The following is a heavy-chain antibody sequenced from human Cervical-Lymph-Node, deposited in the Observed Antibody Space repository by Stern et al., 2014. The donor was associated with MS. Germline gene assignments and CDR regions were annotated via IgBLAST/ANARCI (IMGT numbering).Heavy chain of an antibody. V-gene: IGHV4-31*03. Sequence: QLQLQESGPGLVKPSETLSLTCTVSGGSITSGDYYWSWIRQQPAKCLEWIGYIYYTGTTDCIPSLKSRVTISLDTSKHQFSLKLSSVTPADTAVYYCARDDGYCSGGTCPNWFDPWGQGTLVTVSS. J-gene: IGHJ5*02. D-gene: IGHD2-15*01. CDR2: IYYTGTT. CDR3: ARDDGYCSGGTCPNWFDP. CDR1: GGSITSGDYY.